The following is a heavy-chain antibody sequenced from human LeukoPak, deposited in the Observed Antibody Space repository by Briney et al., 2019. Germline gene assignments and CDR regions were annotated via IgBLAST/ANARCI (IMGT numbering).Heavy chain of an antibody. Sequence: PGGSLRLSCAASGFTFSSYAMHWVRQAPAKGLEWVAVISYDGSNKYYADSVKGRFTISRDNSKNTLYLQLNSLRAEDTAVYYCARDSTYYYDSGSSGPHYFDNWGQGTLVTVSS. CDR1: GFTFSSYA. CDR3: ARDSTYYYDSGSSGPHYFDN. J-gene: IGHJ4*02. V-gene: IGHV3-30*04. D-gene: IGHD3-10*01. CDR2: ISYDGSNK.